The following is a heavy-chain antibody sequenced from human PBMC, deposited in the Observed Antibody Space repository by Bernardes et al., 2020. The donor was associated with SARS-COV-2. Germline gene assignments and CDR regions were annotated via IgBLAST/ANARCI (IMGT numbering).Heavy chain of an antibody. Sequence: SETLSLTCAVYGGSFSGYNWSWIRQSPGKGLEWIGEINHIGSTNYNPSLKSRVTISVDTSKNQFSLKLSSVTAADTAVYYCAREVKDISMIVVVFTAYSSRFDPWGQGTLVTVSS. V-gene: IGHV4-34*01. CDR2: INHIGST. J-gene: IGHJ5*02. CDR3: AREVKDISMIVVVFTAYSSRFDP. CDR1: GGSFSGYN. D-gene: IGHD3-22*01.